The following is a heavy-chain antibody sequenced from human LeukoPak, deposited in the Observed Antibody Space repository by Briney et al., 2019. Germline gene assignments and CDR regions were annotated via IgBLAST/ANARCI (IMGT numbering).Heavy chain of an antibody. D-gene: IGHD3-10*01. CDR1: GYTFTSYG. CDR2: ISAYNGNT. J-gene: IGHJ4*02. V-gene: IGHV1-18*01. CDR3: ARGPLQIWFGEAFDY. Sequence: VASVKVSCKAPGYTFTSYGISWVRQAPGQGLEWMGWISAYNGNTNYAQKLQGRVTMTTDTSTSTAYMELRSLRSDDTAVYYCARGPLQIWFGEAFDYWGQGTLVTVSS.